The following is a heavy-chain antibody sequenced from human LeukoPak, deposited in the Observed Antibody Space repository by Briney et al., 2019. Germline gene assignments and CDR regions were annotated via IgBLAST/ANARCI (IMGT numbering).Heavy chain of an antibody. CDR1: GFTFSSYA. Sequence: PGGSLRLSCAASGFTFSSYAMHWVRQAPGKGLEWVAVISYDGSNKYYADSVKGRFTISRDNSKNTLYLQMNSLRAEDTAVYYCARVTTIFGVVSQTTDWGQGTLVTVSS. J-gene: IGHJ4*02. D-gene: IGHD3-3*01. V-gene: IGHV3-30-3*01. CDR2: ISYDGSNK. CDR3: ARVTTIFGVVSQTTD.